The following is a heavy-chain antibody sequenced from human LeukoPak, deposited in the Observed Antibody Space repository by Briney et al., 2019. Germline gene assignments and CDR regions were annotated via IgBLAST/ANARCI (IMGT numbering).Heavy chain of an antibody. CDR3: ARDLYSSGWTDAFDI. CDR1: GYTFTGYY. J-gene: IGHJ3*02. Sequence: ASVKVSCKASGYTFTGYYMHWMRQAPGQGLEWMGWINPNSGDTNYSQKFQGRVSMTRDTSINTAYMELSRLTSDDTAVYYCARDLYSSGWTDAFDIWGQRTMVTVSS. V-gene: IGHV1-2*02. D-gene: IGHD6-25*01. CDR2: INPNSGDT.